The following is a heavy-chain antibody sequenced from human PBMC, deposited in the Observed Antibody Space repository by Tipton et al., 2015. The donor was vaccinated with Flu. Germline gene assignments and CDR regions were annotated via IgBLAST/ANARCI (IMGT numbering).Heavy chain of an antibody. V-gene: IGHV4-38-2*01. CDR3: ARHTGDSVRGVIDY. Sequence: TLSLTCSVSGDSIGSNYFWGWIRQSPGQGLEWIGNVHRSGHPYYNPSLKSRVTMSVDTSENQFSLKLSSVTAADTAVYYCARHTGDSVRGVIDYWGQGAPVTVSS. D-gene: IGHD3-10*02. CDR1: GDSIGSNYF. CDR2: VHRSGHP. J-gene: IGHJ4*02.